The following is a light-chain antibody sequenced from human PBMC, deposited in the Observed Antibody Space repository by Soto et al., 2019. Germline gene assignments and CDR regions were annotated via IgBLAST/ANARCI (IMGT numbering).Light chain of an antibody. CDR3: CSYAGSYTYV. Sequence: QSALTQPRSVSGSPGQSVTISCTGTSSDVGGYNYVSWSQQHPGNAPKLMIYXVXKRPXXVPXXFSGSKSGNTASLTISGLXXXXXXXXYCCSYAGSYTYVFGTGTKLTVL. J-gene: IGLJ1*01. CDR2: XVX. CDR1: SSDVGGYNY. V-gene: IGLV2-11*01.